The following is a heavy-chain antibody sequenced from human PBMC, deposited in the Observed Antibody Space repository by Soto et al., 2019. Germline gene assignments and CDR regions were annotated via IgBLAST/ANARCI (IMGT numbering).Heavy chain of an antibody. Sequence: GGSLRLSCAASGITVITNYFSWVRQAPGQGLEWVSGIYSDGSTHYADSVKGRFTISRDNSKDTLYLQMNTLRAEDTGVYYCAKDWINTWSFDYWGQGALVTVSS. CDR2: IYSDGST. J-gene: IGHJ4*02. V-gene: IGHV3-66*01. D-gene: IGHD2-2*03. CDR3: AKDWINTWSFDY. CDR1: GITVITNY.